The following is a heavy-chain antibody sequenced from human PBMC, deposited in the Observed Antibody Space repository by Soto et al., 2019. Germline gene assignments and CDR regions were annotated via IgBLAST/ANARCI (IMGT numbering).Heavy chain of an antibody. CDR2: ISASSGDA. V-gene: IGHV1-18*01. J-gene: IGHJ6*03. CDR1: GYTFATYG. CDR3: ARDPSSGCDVGYFLYYLDV. D-gene: IGHD6-25*01. Sequence: QVQLVQSGGEVRKPGASVKISCQASGYTFATYGITWVRQAPGPGLEWMGWISASSGDAKYAQKIQGRVTMTTDTSTSTAYMELKSLRYDDTAIYYCARDPSSGCDVGYFLYYLDVWGKGTPVTVSS.